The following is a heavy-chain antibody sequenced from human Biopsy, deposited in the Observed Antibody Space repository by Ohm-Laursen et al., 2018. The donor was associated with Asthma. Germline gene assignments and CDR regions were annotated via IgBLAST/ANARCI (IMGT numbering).Heavy chain of an antibody. D-gene: IGHD6-6*01. CDR3: ARGKTWGRSYYFDY. CDR1: GFTFHNHV. V-gene: IGHV3-30-3*01. CDR2: IFFDGSNK. J-gene: IGHJ4*02. Sequence: RSLRLSCSASGFTFHNHVMHWVRQAPGKGLEWVAGIFFDGSNKYYADSVKGRFTISRDNSKDTLYLQVNSLRGDDTAVYYCARGKTWGRSYYFDYWGQGTLVTVSS.